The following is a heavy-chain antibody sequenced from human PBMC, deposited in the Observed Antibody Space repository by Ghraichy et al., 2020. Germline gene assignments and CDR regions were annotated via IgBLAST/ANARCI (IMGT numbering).Heavy chain of an antibody. CDR3: ASRYGSSTSGYPTAARFGCYYGVDV. J-gene: IGHJ6*02. V-gene: IGHV1-2*02. CDR1: GYTFTGYY. CDR2: INPNSGGT. Sequence: ASVKVSCKASGYTFTGYYMHWVRQAPGQGLEWMGWINPNSGGTNYAQKFQGRVTMTRDTSISTAYMELSRLRSDDTAVYYCASRYGSSTSGYPTAARFGCYYGVDVWGHGTTVTVSS. D-gene: IGHD2-2*01.